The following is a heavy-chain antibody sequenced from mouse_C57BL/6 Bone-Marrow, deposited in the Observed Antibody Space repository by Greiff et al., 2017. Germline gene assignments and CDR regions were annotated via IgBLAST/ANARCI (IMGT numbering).Heavy chain of an antibody. V-gene: IGHV1-55*01. J-gene: IGHJ4*01. CDR1: GYTFTSYW. D-gene: IGHD2-5*01. Sequence: QVQLQQPGAELVKPGASVKMSCKASGYTFTSYWITWVKQRPGQGLEWIGDIYPGSGSTNYNEKFKSKATLTVDTSSSTAYMQLSSLTSEDSAVYYCAREEDYSNALYYAMDYWGQGTSVTVSS. CDR2: IYPGSGST. CDR3: AREEDYSNALYYAMDY.